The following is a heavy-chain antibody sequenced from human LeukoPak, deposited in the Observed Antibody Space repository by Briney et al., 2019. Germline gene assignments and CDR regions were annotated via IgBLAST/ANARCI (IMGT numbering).Heavy chain of an antibody. CDR2: IRYDGSNK. V-gene: IGHV3-30*02. CDR1: GFTFSSYG. Sequence: SGGSLRLSCAASGFTFSSYGMHWVRQAPGKGLEWVAFIRYDGSNKYYADSVKGRFTISRDNSKNTLYLQMNSLRAEDTAVYYCAKVARRGLRFLEWSWEFDYWGQGTLVTVSS. J-gene: IGHJ4*02. CDR3: AKVARRGLRFLEWSWEFDY. D-gene: IGHD3-3*01.